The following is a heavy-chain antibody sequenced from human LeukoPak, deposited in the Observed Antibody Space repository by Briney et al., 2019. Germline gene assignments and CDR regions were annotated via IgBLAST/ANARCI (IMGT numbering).Heavy chain of an antibody. CDR1: GFTFDDYA. J-gene: IGHJ6*02. D-gene: IGHD1-26*01. CDR3: AKGFSSGSLYYYYGMDV. CDR2: ISWNSGSV. V-gene: IGHV3-9*01. Sequence: GGSLRLSCAASGFTFDDYAMHWVRQAPGKGLEWVSGISWNSGSVGYADSVKGRFTISRDNAKNSLYLQMNSLRAEDTALYYCAKGFSSGSLYYYYGMDVWGQGTTVTVSS.